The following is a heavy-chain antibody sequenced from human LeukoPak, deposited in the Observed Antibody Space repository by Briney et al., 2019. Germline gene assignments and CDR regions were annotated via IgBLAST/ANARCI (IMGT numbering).Heavy chain of an antibody. V-gene: IGHV4-4*07. CDR2: IYTSENT. CDR1: GGYIGSYY. Sequence: SETLSLTCTVSGGYIGSYYWSWIRQPAGKGLEWIGRIYTSENTDYNPALKSRVTMSVDMSTSQFSLRLTSVTAADTAVYYCAREGDYGDYSKSFYYMDVWGKGTTVTVSS. J-gene: IGHJ6*03. D-gene: IGHD4-17*01. CDR3: AREGDYGDYSKSFYYMDV.